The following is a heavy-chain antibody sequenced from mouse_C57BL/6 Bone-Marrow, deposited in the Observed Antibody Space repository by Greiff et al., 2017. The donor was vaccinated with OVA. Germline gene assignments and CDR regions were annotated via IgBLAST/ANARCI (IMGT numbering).Heavy chain of an antibody. J-gene: IGHJ4*01. V-gene: IGHV1-81*01. CDR2: IYPRSGNT. CDR3: ARRGWGLRNYAMDY. D-gene: IGHD2-13*01. CDR1: GSPFPSYG. Sequence: ESGAELARPGASVKLSCKASGSPFPSYGISWVKQRTGQGLEWIGEIYPRSGNTYYNEKFKGKATLTADKSSSTAYMELRSLTSDDSAVYFCARRGWGLRNYAMDYWGQGTSVTVSS.